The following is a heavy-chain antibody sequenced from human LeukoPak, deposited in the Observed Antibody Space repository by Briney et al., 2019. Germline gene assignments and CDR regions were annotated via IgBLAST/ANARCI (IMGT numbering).Heavy chain of an antibody. CDR3: ARMTSDWYLDY. CDR2: IYPGDYDS. J-gene: IGHJ4*02. Sequence: GESLKISCKGSGYNFTNDWIAWVRQMPGRGLEWMGIIYPGDYDSRYSLSFEGQVTISADKSISTAYLRWSGLKASDTAMYYCARMTSDWYLDYWGQGTLVTVSS. CDR1: GYNFTNDW. D-gene: IGHD6-19*01. V-gene: IGHV5-51*01.